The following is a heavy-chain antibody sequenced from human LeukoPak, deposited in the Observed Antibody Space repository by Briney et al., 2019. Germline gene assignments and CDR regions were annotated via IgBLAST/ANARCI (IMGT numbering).Heavy chain of an antibody. J-gene: IGHJ4*02. V-gene: IGHV1-8*01. D-gene: IGHD1-26*01. CDR2: MNPNSGNT. CDR3: ARDPLGSYGSETFDY. CDR1: GYTLTSYD. Sequence: ASVKVSCKASGYTLTSYDINWVRQATGQGLEWMGWMNPNSGNTGYAQKFQGRVTMTRNTSISTAYMELNSLRAEDTAVYYCARDPLGSYGSETFDYWGQGTLVTVSS.